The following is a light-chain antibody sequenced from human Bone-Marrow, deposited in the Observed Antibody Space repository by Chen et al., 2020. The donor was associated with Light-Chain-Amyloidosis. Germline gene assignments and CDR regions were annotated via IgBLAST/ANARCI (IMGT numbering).Light chain of an antibody. CDR1: NIGSTS. V-gene: IGLV3-21*02. J-gene: IGLJ3*02. Sequence: SYVLTQPSSVSVAPGQTATIACGGNNIGSTSVHWYQQTPGQAPLLFVYDDSDRPSGIPERLSGSSSVNAATLTISRDEAGDEADDCRQVWGRSSDRPVFGGGTKLTVL. CDR3: QVWGRSSDRPV. CDR2: DDS.